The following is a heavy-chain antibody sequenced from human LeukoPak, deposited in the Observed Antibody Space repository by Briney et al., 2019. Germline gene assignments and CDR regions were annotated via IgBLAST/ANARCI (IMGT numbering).Heavy chain of an antibody. V-gene: IGHV3-23*01. D-gene: IGHD4-17*01. J-gene: IGHJ4*02. CDR1: GFTFSSYA. CDR2: ISGSGGTT. CDR3: ARGDGDPYYFDY. Sequence: GGSLRLSCAASGFTFSSYAMSWVRQAPGKGLEWVSAISGSGGTTYYADSVKGRFTISRDNSKNTLYLQMNSLRAEDAAVYYCARGDGDPYYFDYWGQGTLVTVSS.